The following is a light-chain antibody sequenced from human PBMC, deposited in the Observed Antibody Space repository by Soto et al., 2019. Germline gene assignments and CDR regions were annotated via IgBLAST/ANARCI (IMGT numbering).Light chain of an antibody. Sequence: KVLTLSPGTLSMSPGERATLSCRASQSLSSSLAWYQQKPGQAPRLLIYSTSRRATGVPVRFTGSGSGTDFTLPISSLQSEDFGVYFCQQYDNWPWTFGQGTMVDLK. CDR2: STS. V-gene: IGKV3-15*01. CDR1: QSLSSS. J-gene: IGKJ1*01. CDR3: QQYDNWPWT.